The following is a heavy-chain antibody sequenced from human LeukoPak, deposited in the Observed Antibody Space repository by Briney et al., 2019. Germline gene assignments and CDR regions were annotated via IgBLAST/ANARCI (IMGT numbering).Heavy chain of an antibody. J-gene: IGHJ4*02. D-gene: IGHD3-22*01. CDR3: ATGYYEPFEK. CDR2: ISDTGTT. CDR1: GGSISSYY. V-gene: IGHV4-59*01. Sequence: PSETLSLTCTVSGGSISSYYWNWIRQPPGKGPEWIGCISDTGTTKYNPAFKSRGTISVDTSKNQFSLKLTSVTAADTAVYFCATGYYEPFEKWGQGTLVSASS.